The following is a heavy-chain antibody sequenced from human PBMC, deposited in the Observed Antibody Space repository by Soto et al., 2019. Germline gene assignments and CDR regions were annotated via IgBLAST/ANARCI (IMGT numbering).Heavy chain of an antibody. Sequence: LRLSCAASGFTFSSYAMSWVRQAPGKGLEWVSAISGSGGSTYYADSVKGRFTISRDNSKNTLYLQMNSLRAEDTAVYYCAKDQVVVVPAAILGPRIFDYWGQGTLVTVSS. CDR3: AKDQVVVVPAAILGPRIFDY. D-gene: IGHD2-2*01. CDR2: ISGSGGST. J-gene: IGHJ4*02. CDR1: GFTFSSYA. V-gene: IGHV3-23*01.